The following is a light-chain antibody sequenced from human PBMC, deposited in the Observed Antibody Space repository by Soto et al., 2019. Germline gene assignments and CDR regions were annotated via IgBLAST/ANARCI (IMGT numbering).Light chain of an antibody. CDR2: GAS. CDR3: QQHGTSPIT. Sequence: EIVLTQSPGTLSLSPGERATLYCRASQTVIHNHLAWHQQKPGQTPRLLVYGASSRATGIPDRFSGSGSGTDFTLTISRLEPEDFAVYYCQQHGTSPITFGQGTRRRL. CDR1: QTVIHNH. V-gene: IGKV3-20*01. J-gene: IGKJ5*01.